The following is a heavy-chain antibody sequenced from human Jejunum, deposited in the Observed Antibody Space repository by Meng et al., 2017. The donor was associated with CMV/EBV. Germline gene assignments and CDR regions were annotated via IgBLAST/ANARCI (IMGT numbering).Heavy chain of an antibody. CDR3: VPYSPPLRYFEY. CDR2: TSGTGADT. Sequence: EVALLESGGHLAQPGPSLTLSCVASGFSFRTYAMTWVRQAPGKGLEWVSTSGTGADTYYADSVKGRFTISRDSSKNTLYLQMHSLRAEDTAIYYCVPYSPPLRYFEYWGPGTLVTVSS. D-gene: IGHD4-17*01. V-gene: IGHV3-23*01. CDR1: GFSFRTYA. J-gene: IGHJ4*02.